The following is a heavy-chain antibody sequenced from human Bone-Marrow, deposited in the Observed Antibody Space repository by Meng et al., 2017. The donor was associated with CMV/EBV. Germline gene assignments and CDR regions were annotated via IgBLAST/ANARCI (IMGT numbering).Heavy chain of an antibody. D-gene: IGHD6-13*01. CDR3: TKDLAAYSSSWYSFGPSSYYYYGMDV. Sequence: GVLRLSCIASGFTFGDYAMSWVRQAPGKGLEWVGFIRSKAYGGTTEYAASVKGRFTISRDDSKTTLYMQMNSLRAEDTAVYYCTKDLAAYSSSWYSFGPSSYYYYGMDVWGQGTTVTVSS. V-gene: IGHV3-49*04. CDR2: IRSKAYGGTT. J-gene: IGHJ6*02. CDR1: GFTFGDYA.